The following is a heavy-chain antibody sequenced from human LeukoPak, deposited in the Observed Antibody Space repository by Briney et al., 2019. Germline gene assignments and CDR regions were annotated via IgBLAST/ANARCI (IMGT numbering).Heavy chain of an antibody. D-gene: IGHD6-13*01. J-gene: IGHJ5*02. Sequence: SETLSLTCTVSGGSISSYYWSWIRQPPGKGLEWIGYIYYSGSTNYNPSLKSRVTISVDTSKNQFSLKLSSVTAADTAVYYCARVRSSWVNGWFDPWGQGTLVTVSS. CDR1: GGSISSYY. CDR3: ARVRSSWVNGWFDP. V-gene: IGHV4-59*01. CDR2: IYYSGST.